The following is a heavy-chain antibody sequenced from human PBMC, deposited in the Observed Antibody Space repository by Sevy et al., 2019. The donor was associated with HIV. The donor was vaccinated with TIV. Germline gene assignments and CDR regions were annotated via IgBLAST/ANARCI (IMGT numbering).Heavy chain of an antibody. J-gene: IGHJ6*02. Sequence: GGSLRLSCAASGFTVSSNYMSWVCQAPGKGLEWVSVIYSDDNAYSADSVKGRFTISRDKSKNTLHLQMNSLRVEDTAVYYCARGKRGYGYGMDVWGQGTTVTVSS. CDR2: IYSDDNA. D-gene: IGHD1-1*01. V-gene: IGHV3-53*01. CDR1: GFTVSSNY. CDR3: ARGKRGYGYGMDV.